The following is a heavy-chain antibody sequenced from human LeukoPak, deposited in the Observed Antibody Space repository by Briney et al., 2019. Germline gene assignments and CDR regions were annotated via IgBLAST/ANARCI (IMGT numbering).Heavy chain of an antibody. CDR3: ARWVNWFDP. Sequence: SETLSLTCVVYGYSISSGYHWGWIRQPPGKGLEWIGRVNRSGTTYYDPSLKSRVTISLDTSKNQSSLMLRSVTAADTAVYYCARWVNWFDPWGQGTLVTVSS. V-gene: IGHV4-38-2*01. J-gene: IGHJ5*02. CDR2: VNRSGTT. CDR1: GYSISSGYH.